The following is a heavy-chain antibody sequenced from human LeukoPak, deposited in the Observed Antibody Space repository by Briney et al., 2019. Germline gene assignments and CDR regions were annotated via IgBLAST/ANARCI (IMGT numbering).Heavy chain of an antibody. D-gene: IGHD3/OR15-3a*01. Sequence: GGSLRLSCAASGFTFRDYSMNWVRQAPGKGLEWVSSISSGSGHIYYADSVKGRFTISRDNAKNSLYLQMNSLRVEDTAVYYCARGGNGLQRRDYFDYRGQGTLVTVSS. V-gene: IGHV3-21*01. CDR2: ISSGSGHI. J-gene: IGHJ4*02. CDR3: ARGGNGLQRRDYFDY. CDR1: GFTFRDYS.